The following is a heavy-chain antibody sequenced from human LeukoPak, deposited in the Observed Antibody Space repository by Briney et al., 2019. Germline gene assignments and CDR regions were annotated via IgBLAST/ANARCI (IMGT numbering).Heavy chain of an antibody. CDR3: ARRYYDSSGFGAFDI. V-gene: IGHV4-39*01. Sequence: SETLSLTCTVSGGSLCISSNYWGWIRQPPGKGLEWIVSIYYSGSTYYNPSLKSRVTISVNTTNNPFSLKLSSVAAADTAVYYCARRYYDSSGFGAFDIWGQG. CDR2: IYYSGST. D-gene: IGHD3-22*01. CDR1: GGSLCISSNY. J-gene: IGHJ3*02.